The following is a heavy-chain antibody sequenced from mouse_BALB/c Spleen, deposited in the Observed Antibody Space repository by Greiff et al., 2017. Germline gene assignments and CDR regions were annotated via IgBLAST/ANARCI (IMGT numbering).Heavy chain of an antibody. D-gene: IGHD2-2*01. CDR3: ARDRGLRRANWYFDV. CDR2: IWGDGST. V-gene: IGHV2-6-7*01. J-gene: IGHJ1*01. CDR1: GFSLTGYG. Sequence: VQLVESGPGLVAPSQSLSITCTVSGFSLTGYGVNWVRQPPGKGLEWLGMIWGDGSTDYNSALKSRLSISKDNSKSQVFLKMNSLQTDDTARYYCARDRGLRRANWYFDVWGAGTTVTVSS.